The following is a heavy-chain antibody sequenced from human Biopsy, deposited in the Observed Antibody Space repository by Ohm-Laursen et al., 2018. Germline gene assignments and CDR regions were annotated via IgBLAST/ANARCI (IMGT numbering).Heavy chain of an antibody. D-gene: IGHD1-26*01. CDR2: FTTTSSYI. CDR1: GFTFTPSW. J-gene: IGHJ3*01. Sequence: SLRLSCAASGFTFTPSWMGPTFTAAWKSRVRQAPVKGLGWVSYFTTTSSYIYYADSVKGRFTISRDNAQNSLYLHMNILRAEDTAVYYCARLNSETYDASDLWGQGTMVIVSS. V-gene: IGHV3-21*01. CDR3: ARLNSETYDASDL.